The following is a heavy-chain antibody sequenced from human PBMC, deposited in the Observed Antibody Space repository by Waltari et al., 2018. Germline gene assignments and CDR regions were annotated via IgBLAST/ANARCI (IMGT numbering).Heavy chain of an antibody. Sequence: EVQLVESGGGLVKPGGSLRLSCAASGFTFSSYAMSWVRQAPGKGLEWVSVIYSGGSTYYADSVKGRFTISRDNSKNTLYLQMNSLRAEDTAVYYCAKYHLAHYYDYVWGSYRPFDYWGQGTLVTVSS. J-gene: IGHJ4*02. D-gene: IGHD3-16*02. CDR2: IYSGGST. V-gene: IGHV3-23*03. CDR3: AKYHLAHYYDYVWGSYRPFDY. CDR1: GFTFSSYA.